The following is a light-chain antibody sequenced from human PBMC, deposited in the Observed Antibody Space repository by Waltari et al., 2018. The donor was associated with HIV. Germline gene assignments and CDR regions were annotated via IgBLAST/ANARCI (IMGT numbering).Light chain of an antibody. V-gene: IGLV1-44*01. CDR3: SAWDDSLRGPV. J-gene: IGLJ2*01. CDR2: TYN. CDR1: SSTTAGYP. Sequence: QSVLTQPPSASGTPGQRVTISCSGRSSTTAGYPVNRYQQTPGTAPKLHIFTYNQRPSGVPDRFSGSKSGTSASLAISGLQSEDEADYYCSAWDDSLRGPVFGGGTKLTVL.